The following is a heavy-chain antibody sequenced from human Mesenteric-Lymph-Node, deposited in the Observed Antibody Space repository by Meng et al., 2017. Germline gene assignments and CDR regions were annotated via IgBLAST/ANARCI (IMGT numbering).Heavy chain of an antibody. Sequence: QGQLQEPGPGLGQPSETLSLPCTFSGGSINTDYLNWIRQTPGKGLEWIGCRYYTGSIHYNPSLKSRVTISADTSKNQFSLSLSSVTAADTAVYYCARGYGLSWHVGTWGQGALVTVSS. J-gene: IGHJ4*02. CDR2: RYYTGSI. CDR1: GGSINTDY. V-gene: IGHV4-59*01. CDR3: ARGYGLSWHVGT. D-gene: IGHD6-13*01.